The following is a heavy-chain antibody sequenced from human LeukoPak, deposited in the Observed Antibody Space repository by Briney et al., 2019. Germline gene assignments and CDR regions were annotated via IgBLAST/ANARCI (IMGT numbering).Heavy chain of an antibody. D-gene: IGHD5-24*01. J-gene: IGHJ4*02. CDR1: GDSISSYS. Sequence: MASETLSLTCTVSGDSISSYSWTWIRQPPGKGLEWIGYIFYSGGTNYNPSLKSRVSISVDMSKNQFSLRLSSVTAADTAVYYCARSRDGYISTFDYWGQGTLVTVSS. CDR3: ARSRDGYISTFDY. CDR2: IFYSGGT. V-gene: IGHV4-59*08.